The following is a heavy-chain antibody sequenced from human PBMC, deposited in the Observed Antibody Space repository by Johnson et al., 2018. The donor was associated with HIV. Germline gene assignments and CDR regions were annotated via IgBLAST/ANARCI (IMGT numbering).Heavy chain of an antibody. V-gene: IGHV3-15*01. CDR3: TTAIVIDAFDI. Sequence: VQLVESGGGVVQPGRSLRLSCAASGFTFSGYWMNWVRRAPGKGLEWVGRIKRKIEGETTDYAAPVKGRFTISRDDSKNTLYLQMNSLTTEDTAVYYCTTAIVIDAFDIWGQGTMVTVSS. CDR1: GFTFSGYW. J-gene: IGHJ3*02. D-gene: IGHD3-16*02. CDR2: IKRKIEGETT.